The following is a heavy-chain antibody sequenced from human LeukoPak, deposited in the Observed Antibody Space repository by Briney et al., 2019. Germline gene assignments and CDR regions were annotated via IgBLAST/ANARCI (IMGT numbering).Heavy chain of an antibody. V-gene: IGHV3-21*06. CDR1: GFTFSSYW. Sequence: PGGSLRLPCAASGFTFSSYWMNWVRQAPGKGLEWVSFISSSSTYIYYADSLKGRFTISRDNAKNSLYLQMNSLRAEDTAVYYCARDGVAELMSALDYWGQGILVTVSS. CDR2: ISSSSTYI. CDR3: ARDGVAELMSALDY. J-gene: IGHJ4*02. D-gene: IGHD1-26*01.